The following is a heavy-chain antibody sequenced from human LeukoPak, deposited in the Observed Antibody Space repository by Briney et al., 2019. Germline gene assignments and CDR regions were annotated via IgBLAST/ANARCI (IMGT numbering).Heavy chain of an antibody. V-gene: IGHV3-21*04. D-gene: IGHD6-19*01. CDR3: AKRAVAGPSPFDY. CDR1: GFTFSSYS. Sequence: PGGSLRLSCAASGFTFSSYSMNWVRQAPGKGLEWVSSISSSSSYIYYADSVKGRFTISRDNSKNTLYLQMNSLRAEDTAVYYCAKRAVAGPSPFDYWGQGTLVTVSS. J-gene: IGHJ4*02. CDR2: ISSSSSYI.